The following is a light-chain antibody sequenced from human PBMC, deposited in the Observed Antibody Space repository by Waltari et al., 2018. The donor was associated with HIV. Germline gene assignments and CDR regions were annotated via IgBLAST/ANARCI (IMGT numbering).Light chain of an antibody. V-gene: IGLV2-23*02. Sequence: QSALTQPASVSGSPGQSINMSCTGSSSDIGKYDFVSWYQHNPGKAPHLIIYDVTTRPSVVSLRFSGSKSGNTASLTISGLQAEDESYYYCCSYAGGPFVFGSGTSVIVL. CDR3: CSYAGGPFV. J-gene: IGLJ1*01. CDR2: DVT. CDR1: SSDIGKYDF.